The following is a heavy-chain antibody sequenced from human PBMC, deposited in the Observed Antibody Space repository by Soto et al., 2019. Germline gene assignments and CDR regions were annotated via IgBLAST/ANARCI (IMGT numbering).Heavy chain of an antibody. J-gene: IGHJ4*02. Sequence: QVHLQESGPGLVKPSETLSLTCTVSGGSINNHYWSWILQPPGRGLEWIGYVYYTGSTNYNPSLKRRVTMSVDTSRNQFSLNLTSLTAADTAIYYCARANWYSEYWGQGTLITASA. V-gene: IGHV4-59*11. CDR1: GGSINNHY. D-gene: IGHD7-27*01. CDR3: ARANWYSEY. CDR2: VYYTGST.